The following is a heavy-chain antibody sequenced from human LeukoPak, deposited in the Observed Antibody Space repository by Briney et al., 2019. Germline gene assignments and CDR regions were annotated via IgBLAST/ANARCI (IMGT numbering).Heavy chain of an antibody. J-gene: IGHJ4*02. CDR2: ISSSSSTI. CDR3: ASIRLNPNAPAAMNDY. Sequence: GGSLRLSCAASGFTFSSYSMNWVRQAPGKGLEWVSYISSSSSTIYYADSVKGRFTISRDNAKNSLYLQMNSLRAEDTAVYYCASIRLNPNAPAAMNDYWGQGTLVTVSS. V-gene: IGHV3-48*04. D-gene: IGHD2-2*01. CDR1: GFTFSSYS.